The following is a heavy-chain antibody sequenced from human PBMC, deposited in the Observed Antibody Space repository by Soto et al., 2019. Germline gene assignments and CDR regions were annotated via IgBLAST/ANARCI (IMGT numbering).Heavy chain of an antibody. D-gene: IGHD3-10*01. Sequence: LRLSCAASGFTFSSYAMSWVRQAPGKGLEWVSAISGSGGSTYYADSVKGRFTVSRDNSKNMLYLQMNSLRAEDTAVYYCAKGPKYYYGSGSRFDYWGQGTLVTVSS. CDR3: AKGPKYYYGSGSRFDY. J-gene: IGHJ4*02. V-gene: IGHV3-23*01. CDR2: ISGSGGST. CDR1: GFTFSSYA.